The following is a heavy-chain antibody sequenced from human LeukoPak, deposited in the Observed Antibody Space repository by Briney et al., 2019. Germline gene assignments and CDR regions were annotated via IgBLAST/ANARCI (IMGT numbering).Heavy chain of an antibody. CDR1: GYTFTGYY. CDR2: INPNSGGT. D-gene: IGHD2-2*01. J-gene: IGHJ3*02. CDR3: ASSLLYCSSTSCYQDAAFDI. Sequence: ASVKVSCKASGYTFTGYYMHWVRQAPGQGLEWMGWINPNSGGTNYAQKFQGRVTMTRDTSISTAYMELSRLRSDDTAVYYCASSLLYCSSTSCYQDAAFDIWGQGTMVTVSS. V-gene: IGHV1-2*02.